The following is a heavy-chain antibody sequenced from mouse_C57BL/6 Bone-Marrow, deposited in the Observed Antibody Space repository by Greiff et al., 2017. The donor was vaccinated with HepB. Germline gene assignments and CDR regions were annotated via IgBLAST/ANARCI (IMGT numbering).Heavy chain of an antibody. Sequence: VQLQQPGAELVRPGSSVKLSCKASGYTFTSYWMHWVKQRPIQGLEWIGNIDPSDSETHYNQKFKDKATLTVDKSSSTAYMQLSSLTSEDSAVYYCARGDYYGSSSFAYWGQGTLVTVSA. D-gene: IGHD1-1*01. V-gene: IGHV1-52*01. J-gene: IGHJ3*01. CDR1: GYTFTSYW. CDR3: ARGDYYGSSSFAY. CDR2: IDPSDSET.